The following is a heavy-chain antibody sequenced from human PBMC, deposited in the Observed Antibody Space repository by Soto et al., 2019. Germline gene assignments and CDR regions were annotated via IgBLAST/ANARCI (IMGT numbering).Heavy chain of an antibody. CDR2: IYHSGST. D-gene: IGHD1-26*01. CDR3: ARMVGATLVDF. Sequence: QVQLQESGPGLVRPLGTLSLTCAVSGASISSTTSGNWWSWVRQPPGKGLEWIGEIYHSGSTNYNPSLKSRVTMSVDKSKNQFSLKLSSVTAADTAVYYCARMVGATLVDFWGQGTLVTVSS. V-gene: IGHV4-4*02. CDR1: GASISSTTSGNW. J-gene: IGHJ4*02.